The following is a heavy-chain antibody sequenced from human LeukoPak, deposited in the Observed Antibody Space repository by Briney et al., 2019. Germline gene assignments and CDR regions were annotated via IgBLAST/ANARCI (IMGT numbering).Heavy chain of an antibody. J-gene: IGHJ5*02. CDR1: GFTFSSYS. D-gene: IGHD3-10*01. CDR3: ARDVMVRGVIVWFDP. V-gene: IGHV3-21*01. CDR2: ISSSSSYI. Sequence: PGESLRLSCAASGFTFSSYSMNWVRQVPGKGLEWVSSISSSSSYIYYADSVKGRFTISRDNAKNSLYLQMNSLRAEDTAVYYCARDVMVRGVIVWFDPWGQGTLVTVSS.